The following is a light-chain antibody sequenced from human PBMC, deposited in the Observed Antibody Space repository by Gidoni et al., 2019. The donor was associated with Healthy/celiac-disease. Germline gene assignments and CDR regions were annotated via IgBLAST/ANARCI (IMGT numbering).Light chain of an antibody. V-gene: IGKV1-9*01. CDR3: QQLNSYPPFA. CDR2: AAS. CDR1: QGISSY. Sequence: DIQLTQSPSFLSASVGDRVTITCRASQGISSYLAWYQQKPGKAPKLLIYAASPLQSGVPSRFSGSGAGREFTLTISSLQPEDFATYYCQQLNSYPPFAFGGGTKVEIK. J-gene: IGKJ4*01.